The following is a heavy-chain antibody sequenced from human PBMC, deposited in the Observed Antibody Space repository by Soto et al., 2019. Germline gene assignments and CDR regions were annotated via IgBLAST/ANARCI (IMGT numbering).Heavy chain of an antibody. V-gene: IGHV4-39*01. CDR2: IYYSGST. Sequence: TLSLTCTVSGGSISSSSYYWGWIRQPPGKGLEWIGSIYYSGSTYYNPSLKSRVTISVDTSKNQFSLKLSSVTAADTAVYYCARNENTRCSGGSCYSSKGRNWFDPWGQGTLVTVSS. J-gene: IGHJ5*02. D-gene: IGHD2-15*01. CDR3: ARNENTRCSGGSCYSSKGRNWFDP. CDR1: GGSISSSSYY.